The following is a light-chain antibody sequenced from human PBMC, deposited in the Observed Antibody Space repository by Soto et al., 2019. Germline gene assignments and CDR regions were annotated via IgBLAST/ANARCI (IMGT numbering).Light chain of an antibody. V-gene: IGKV1-5*03. CDR1: QSISTW. CDR2: QAS. J-gene: IGKJ1*01. Sequence: DIQMTQSPSTLSASVGDRVIITCRASQSISTWLAWYQQRPGKAPKLLIYQASSLESGVPSRFSGSGSGTEFTLTINSLQPDDFATYYCLQSRTYAWTFGQRTNVEIK. CDR3: LQSRTYAWT.